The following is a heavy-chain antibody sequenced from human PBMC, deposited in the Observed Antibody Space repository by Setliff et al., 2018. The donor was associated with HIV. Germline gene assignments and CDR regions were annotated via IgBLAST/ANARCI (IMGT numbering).Heavy chain of an antibody. CDR1: GFSFSSYT. V-gene: IGHV3-30*04. CDR2: ILYDGSNK. CDR3: ARDTGQLVYYCARAGSGSYYNAPHY. Sequence: GGSLRLSCEASGFSFSSYTMNWVRQAPGKGLEWVAVILYDGSNKYYADSVKGRFTISRDNLKKRVYLQMSSLRAEDTAVYFCARDTGQLVYYCARAGSGSYYNAPHYWGQGTLVTVSS. D-gene: IGHD3-10*01. J-gene: IGHJ4*02.